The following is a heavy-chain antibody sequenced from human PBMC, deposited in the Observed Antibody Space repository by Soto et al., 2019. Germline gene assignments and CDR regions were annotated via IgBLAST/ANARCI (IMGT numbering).Heavy chain of an antibody. D-gene: IGHD2-8*01. CDR3: ATQSPRCTNGVYPFDS. CDR1: GFTFSSYA. V-gene: IGHV3-23*01. CDR2: VTGDGATT. J-gene: IGHJ4*02. Sequence: EVQLSESGGDLVQPGGSLRLSCAASGFTFSSYAMSWVRQAPGKGPEWVAAVTGDGATTWHVDSVKGRFTISRDNSKNTLYLQMSSLRPEDTAVYYCATQSPRCTNGVYPFDSWGQGALVTASS.